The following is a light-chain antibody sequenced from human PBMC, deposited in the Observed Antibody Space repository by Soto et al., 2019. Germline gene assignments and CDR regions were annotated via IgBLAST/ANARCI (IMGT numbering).Light chain of an antibody. CDR2: DVS. J-gene: IGLJ1*01. CDR3: SSYTSSSTLYV. CDR1: SSDVGGYNY. Sequence: QSALTQPASVSGSPGQSITISCTGTSSDVGGYNYVSWCQQHPGEAPKLMIYDVSNRPSGVSNRFSGSKSGNTASLTISGLQAEDEADYYCSSYTSSSTLYVFGTGTKLTVL. V-gene: IGLV2-14*01.